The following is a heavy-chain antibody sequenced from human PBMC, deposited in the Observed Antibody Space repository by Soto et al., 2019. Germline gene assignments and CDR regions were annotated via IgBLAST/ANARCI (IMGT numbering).Heavy chain of an antibody. CDR3: ARRNIAAAGLGLDY. CDR2: IYYSGST. D-gene: IGHD6-13*01. CDR1: GGSISSSSYY. V-gene: IGHV4-39*01. J-gene: IGHJ4*02. Sequence: SETLSLTCTVSGGSISSSSYYWGWIRQPPGKGLEWIGSIYYSGSTYYNPSLKSRVTISVDTSKNQFSLKLSSVTAADTAVYYCARRNIAAAGLGLDYWGQGTLVTVSS.